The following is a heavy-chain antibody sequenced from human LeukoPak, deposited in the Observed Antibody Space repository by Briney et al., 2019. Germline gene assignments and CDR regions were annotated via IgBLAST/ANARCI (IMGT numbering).Heavy chain of an antibody. CDR1: GYTFTGYF. CDR3: ARDDYSGSYRPFDY. V-gene: IGHV1-2*02. J-gene: IGHJ4*02. D-gene: IGHD1-26*01. Sequence: AASVKVSCKASGYTFTGYFLHWVRQAPGQGLEWMGWINPNSGDTTYAQRFQGRVTLTRDTSISTAYMELSSLKSDDTAVYYCARDDYSGSYRPFDYWGQGTLATVSS. CDR2: INPNSGDT.